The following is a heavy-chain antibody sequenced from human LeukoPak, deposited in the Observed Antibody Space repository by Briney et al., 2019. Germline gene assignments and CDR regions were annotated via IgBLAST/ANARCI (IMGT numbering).Heavy chain of an antibody. D-gene: IGHD4-17*01. J-gene: IGHJ3*02. V-gene: IGHV4-31*03. CDR1: GGSIGSGGYY. CDR3: ARTYGSGAFDI. Sequence: SETLSLTCTVSGGSIGSGGYYWSWIRQHPGKGLEWIGYIYYSGSTYYNPSLKSRVTISVDTSKNQFSLKLSSVTAADTAVYYCARTYGSGAFDIWGQGTMVTVSS. CDR2: IYYSGST.